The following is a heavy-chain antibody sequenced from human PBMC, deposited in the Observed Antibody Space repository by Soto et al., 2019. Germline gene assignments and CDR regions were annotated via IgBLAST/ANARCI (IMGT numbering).Heavy chain of an antibody. CDR2: IYHSGST. Sequence: ETLSLTCAVSGYSISSGYYWGWIRQPPGKGLEWIGSIYHSGSTYYNPSLKSRVTISVDTSKNQFSLKLSSVTAADTAVYYCARARIVVVTPDAFDIWGQGTMVTVSS. D-gene: IGHD3-22*01. CDR3: ARARIVVVTPDAFDI. V-gene: IGHV4-38-2*01. J-gene: IGHJ3*02. CDR1: GYSISSGYY.